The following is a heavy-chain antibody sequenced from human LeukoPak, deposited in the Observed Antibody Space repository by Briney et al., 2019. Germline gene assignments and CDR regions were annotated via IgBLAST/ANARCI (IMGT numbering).Heavy chain of an antibody. CDR3: ASSSSRPYYFDY. CDR1: GDSISSYY. D-gene: IGHD6-13*01. V-gene: IGHV4-59*01. J-gene: IGHJ4*02. Sequence: PSETLSHTCTVSGDSISSYYWSWIRQPPGKGLEWIGYIYYSGSTNNNPSLKSRVTISVDTSKNQFSLKLSSVTAADTAVYYCASSSSRPYYFDYWGQGTLVTVSS. CDR2: IYYSGST.